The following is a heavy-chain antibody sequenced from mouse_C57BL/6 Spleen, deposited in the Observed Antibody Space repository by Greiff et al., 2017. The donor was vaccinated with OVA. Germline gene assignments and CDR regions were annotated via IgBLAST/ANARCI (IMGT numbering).Heavy chain of an antibody. D-gene: IGHD2-4*01. CDR1: GFNIKDYY. J-gene: IGHJ3*01. Sequence: EVQLQQSGAELVKPGASVKLSCTASGFNIKDYYMHWVKQRTEQGLEWIGRIDPEDGETKYAPQFQGKATITADTSSNTAYLQLSSLTSEDTAVYYCAGFYYDYGDPCAYWGQGTLVTVSA. CDR2: IDPEDGET. V-gene: IGHV14-2*01. CDR3: AGFYYDYGDPCAY.